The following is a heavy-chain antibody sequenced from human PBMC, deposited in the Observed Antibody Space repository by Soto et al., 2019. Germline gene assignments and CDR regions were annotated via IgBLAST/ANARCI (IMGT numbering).Heavy chain of an antibody. Sequence: QVQLVQSGAEVKKPGASVKVSCKASGYTFTSYGISWVRQAPGQGLEWMGWISAYNGNTNYAQKLQGRVTMTTDTYTNTANMELRSLRFDDTAVYYWARRSEALVGAKAWMYELWGRGTLVTVSS. J-gene: IGHJ2*01. CDR2: ISAYNGNT. CDR3: ARRSEALVGAKAWMYEL. D-gene: IGHD1-26*01. CDR1: GYTFTSYG. V-gene: IGHV1-18*01.